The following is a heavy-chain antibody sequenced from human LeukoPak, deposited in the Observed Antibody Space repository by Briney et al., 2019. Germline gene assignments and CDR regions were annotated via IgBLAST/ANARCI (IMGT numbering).Heavy chain of an antibody. J-gene: IGHJ6*03. CDR1: GGSISSYD. V-gene: IGHV4-4*07. CDR2: IYSSGST. D-gene: IGHD3-3*01. CDR3: ARESDGAYYDFWSGQSYYYYYMDV. Sequence: SESLSLTCTASGGSISSYDWSWIRPPAGKGLARGGRIYSSGSTNYNPSLESRFTMPLDTPKNQFSLKLSSVTAADTAVYYCARESDGAYYDFWSGQSYYYYYMDVWGNGRTVTVSS.